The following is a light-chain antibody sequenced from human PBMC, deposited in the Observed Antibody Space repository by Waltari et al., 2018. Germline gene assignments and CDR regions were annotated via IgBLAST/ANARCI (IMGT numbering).Light chain of an antibody. V-gene: IGLV2-23*01. CDR1: SSDVGSYNL. J-gene: IGLJ2*01. Sequence: QSALTQPASVSGSPGQSITISCTGTSSDVGSYNLVAWYQQHPGKAPKLMIYEGSKWPSGVSNRCSGSKSGNTASLTISGLQAEDEADYYCCSYAGSSTLLFGGGTKVTVL. CDR3: CSYAGSSTLL. CDR2: EGS.